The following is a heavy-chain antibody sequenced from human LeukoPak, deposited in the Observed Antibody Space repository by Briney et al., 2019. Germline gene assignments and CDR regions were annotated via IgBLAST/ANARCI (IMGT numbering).Heavy chain of an antibody. CDR2: IIPIFGTA. V-gene: IGHV1-69*13. D-gene: IGHD2-2*01. Sequence: ASVTVSCKASGGTFSSYAISWVRQAPGQGLEWMGEIIPIFGTANYAQKFQGRVTITADESTSTAYMELSSLRSEDTAVYYCARDPFRTDWVTAGRTVYQRPPVYFDYWGQGTLVTVSS. CDR3: ARDPFRTDWVTAGRTVYQRPPVYFDY. J-gene: IGHJ4*02. CDR1: GGTFSSYA.